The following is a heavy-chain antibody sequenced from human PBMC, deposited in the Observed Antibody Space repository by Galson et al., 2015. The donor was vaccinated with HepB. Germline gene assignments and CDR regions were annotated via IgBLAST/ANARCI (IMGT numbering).Heavy chain of an antibody. Sequence: SLRLSCAASGLTFSRSTMHWVRQAPGKGLEWVAFISYDGTDKYYADSVKGRFTISRDNSKNTLCLQMNSLGAEVTAVYYCARESYCSGGSCYSSYFQHWGQGTLVTVPS. CDR3: ARESYCSGGSCYSSYFQH. D-gene: IGHD2-15*01. CDR2: ISYDGTDK. V-gene: IGHV3-30*04. CDR1: GLTFSRST. J-gene: IGHJ1*01.